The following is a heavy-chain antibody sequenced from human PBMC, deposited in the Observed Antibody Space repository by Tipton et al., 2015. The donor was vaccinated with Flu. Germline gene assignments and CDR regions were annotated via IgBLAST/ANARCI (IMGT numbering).Heavy chain of an antibody. J-gene: IGHJ6*02. CDR3: AKHCSGGLCYNSCAMDV. Sequence: SLRLSCAASGFTVSTNHMSGVRQAPGKGLEWVSLIYSGGSTYYADSVKGRFTISRDNSKNTLYLQMSSLSAEDTAVYYCAKHCSGGLCYNSCAMDVWGQGTSVTVSS. CDR1: GFTVSTNH. V-gene: IGHV3-53*01. CDR2: IYSGGST. D-gene: IGHD2-8*02.